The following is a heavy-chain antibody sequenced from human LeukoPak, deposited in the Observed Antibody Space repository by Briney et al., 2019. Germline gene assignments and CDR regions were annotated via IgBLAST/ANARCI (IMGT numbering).Heavy chain of an antibody. CDR1: GGSISSYY. D-gene: IGHD3-22*01. CDR3: ARQMGDYYDSSGYHHGFDY. V-gene: IGHV4-59*08. Sequence: SETLSLTCTVSGGSISSYYWSWIRQPPGKGLEWIGYIYYSGSTNYNPSLKSRVTISVDTSKNQFSLKLSSVTAADTAVYYCARQMGDYYDSSGYHHGFDYWGQGTLVTVSS. J-gene: IGHJ4*02. CDR2: IYYSGST.